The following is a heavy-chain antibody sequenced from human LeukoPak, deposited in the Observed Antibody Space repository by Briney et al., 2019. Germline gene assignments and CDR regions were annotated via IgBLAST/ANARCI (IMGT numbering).Heavy chain of an antibody. CDR2: INPNSGGT. Sequence: ASVKVSCKASGYTFTGYYMHWVRQAPGQGLEWMGRINPNSGGTNYAQKFQGRVTVTRDTSISTAYMELSRLRSDDTAVYYCASNVLRYFDWNPFDYWGQGTLVTVSS. CDR3: ASNVLRYFDWNPFDY. J-gene: IGHJ4*02. CDR1: GYTFTGYY. V-gene: IGHV1-2*06. D-gene: IGHD3-9*01.